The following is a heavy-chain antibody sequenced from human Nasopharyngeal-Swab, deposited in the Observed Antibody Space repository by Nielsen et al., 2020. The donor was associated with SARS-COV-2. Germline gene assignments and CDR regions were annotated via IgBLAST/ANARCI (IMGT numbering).Heavy chain of an antibody. CDR2: IIPILGTA. J-gene: IGHJ3*02. Sequence: SVKVSCKASGGTFSSYAISWVRQAPGQGLEWMGGIIPILGTANYAQKFQGRVTITADESTSTAYMELSSLRSEDTAVYYCGSYSESIDDAFDIWGQGTMVTVSS. CDR1: GGTFSSYA. CDR3: GSYSESIDDAFDI. V-gene: IGHV1-69*13. D-gene: IGHD6-6*01.